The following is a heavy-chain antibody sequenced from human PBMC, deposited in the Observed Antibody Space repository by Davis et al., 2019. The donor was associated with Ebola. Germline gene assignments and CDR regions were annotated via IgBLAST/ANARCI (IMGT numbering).Heavy chain of an antibody. CDR2: IYPGDFDT. V-gene: IGHV5-51*01. CDR1: GYSFTSYW. D-gene: IGHD3-10*01. Sequence: GGSLRLSCKGSGYSFTSYWIGWVRQMPGKGLEWMGIIYPGDFDTRYSPSFQGQVTISADKSLSTAYLQWSSLKASDTAMYYCARAYYYGSGSYYPRSWFDPWGQGTLVTVSS. J-gene: IGHJ5*02. CDR3: ARAYYYGSGSYYPRSWFDP.